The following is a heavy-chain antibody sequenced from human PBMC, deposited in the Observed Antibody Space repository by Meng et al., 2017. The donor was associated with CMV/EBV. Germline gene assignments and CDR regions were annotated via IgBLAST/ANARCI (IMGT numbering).Heavy chain of an antibody. V-gene: IGHV3-11*01. CDR1: GFTFSDYY. D-gene: IGHD4-23*01. CDR3: ARDPSTTVVTWGYNWFDP. Sequence: GESLKLSCAASGFTFSDYYMSWIRQAPGKGLEWVSYISSSGSIIYYADSVKGRFTISRDNAKNSLYLQMNSLRAEDTAVYYCARDPSTTVVTWGYNWFDPWGQGTLVTVSS. CDR2: ISSSGSII. J-gene: IGHJ5*02.